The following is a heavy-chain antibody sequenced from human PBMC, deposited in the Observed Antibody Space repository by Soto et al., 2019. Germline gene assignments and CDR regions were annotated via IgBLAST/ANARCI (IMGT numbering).Heavy chain of an antibody. D-gene: IGHD4-17*01. CDR3: ATHPPYGPLDH. J-gene: IGHJ4*02. V-gene: IGHV4-39*01. Sequence: PSEPQSLTWTVVDGSSSSGDDCWVWIRQPPGKGLEWIGNIYYSENTYYNPSLKSRVTISVDTSKNQFSLRLTSVTAADTAVYYCATHPPYGPLDHWGQGTLVTVSS. CDR2: IYYSENT. CDR1: DGSSSSGDDC.